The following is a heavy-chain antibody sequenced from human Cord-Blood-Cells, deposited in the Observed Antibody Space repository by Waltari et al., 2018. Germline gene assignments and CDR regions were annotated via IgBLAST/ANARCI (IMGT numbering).Heavy chain of an antibody. Sequence: QVQLQESGPGLVKPSQTLSLTCTVSGCSISSGSYYWSWLRQPAGKGLEWIGYIYTSGSTNYNPSLKSRVTISVDTSKNQFSLKLSSVTAADTAVYYCARRPFWSGYYFDYWGQGTLVTVSS. V-gene: IGHV4-61*09. D-gene: IGHD3-3*01. CDR2: IYTSGST. CDR3: ARRPFWSGYYFDY. J-gene: IGHJ4*02. CDR1: GCSISSGSYY.